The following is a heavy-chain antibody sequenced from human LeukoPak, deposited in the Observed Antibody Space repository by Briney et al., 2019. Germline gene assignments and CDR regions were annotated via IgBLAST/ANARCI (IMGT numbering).Heavy chain of an antibody. CDR3: ARDGIEYGSGSGKFYSNGMDV. CDR1: GYMFSSYG. Sequence: ASVKVSCKASGYMFSSYGISWVRQAPGEGLEWMGWITTYKGNTAYEQKFQGRVTMATDTSTSTAYLELRSLRSDDTAVYYCARDGIEYGSGSGKFYSNGMDVWGQGTTVTVSS. CDR2: ITTYKGNT. D-gene: IGHD3-10*01. V-gene: IGHV1-18*01. J-gene: IGHJ6*02.